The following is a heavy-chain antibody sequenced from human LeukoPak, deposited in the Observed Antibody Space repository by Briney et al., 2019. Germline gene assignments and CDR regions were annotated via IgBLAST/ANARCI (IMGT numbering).Heavy chain of an antibody. CDR3: ARPARPYQNPFDY. J-gene: IGHJ4*02. D-gene: IGHD2-2*01. V-gene: IGHV4-39*01. CDR2: IYYSGST. Sequence: SETLSLTCTVSGGSISSSSYYWGWIRQPPGKGLEWIGGIYYSGSTYYNPSPKSRVTISVGTSRNQFSLKLSSVTAADTAVYYCARPARPYQNPFDYWGQGALVTVSS. CDR1: GGSISSSSYY.